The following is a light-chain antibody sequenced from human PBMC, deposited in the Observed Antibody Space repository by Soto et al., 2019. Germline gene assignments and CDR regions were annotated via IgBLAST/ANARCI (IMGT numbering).Light chain of an antibody. V-gene: IGLV2-14*01. CDR1: SSDVGGYNY. Sequence: QSALTQPASVSGSPGQSITISCTGTSSDVGGYNYVSWYQQHPGKAPKLMIYDVSNRPSGVSNRFSGSKSGNTASLTISGRQAEDEADYYCSSYTSNSTYVVFGGGTKVTVL. CDR2: DVS. CDR3: SSYTSNSTYVV. J-gene: IGLJ2*01.